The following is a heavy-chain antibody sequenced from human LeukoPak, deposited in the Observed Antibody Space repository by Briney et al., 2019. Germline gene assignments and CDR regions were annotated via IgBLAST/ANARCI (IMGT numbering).Heavy chain of an antibody. D-gene: IGHD6-13*01. Sequence: SGGSLRLSCAASGFTFDDYAMHWVRQAPGKGLEWVSGINWNGGSTGYADSVKGRFTISRDNAKNSLYLQMNSLRAEDTALYHCASATAAGDWYFDLWGRGTLVTVSS. J-gene: IGHJ2*01. CDR2: INWNGGST. V-gene: IGHV3-20*01. CDR1: GFTFDDYA. CDR3: ASATAAGDWYFDL.